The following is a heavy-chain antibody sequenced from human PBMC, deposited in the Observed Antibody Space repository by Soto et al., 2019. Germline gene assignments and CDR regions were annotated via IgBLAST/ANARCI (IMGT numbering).Heavy chain of an antibody. D-gene: IGHD3-22*01. Sequence: SETRSLTWAVYGGSFTDYYWSGIGQPPGKGLEWIGEINHSGSTKYNPSLKSRVTISIDTSKNHFSLKLSSVTAADTAVYYCARGSLRADSSGYYYWTFDYWGQGTLVTVSS. V-gene: IGHV4-34*01. CDR1: GGSFTDYY. J-gene: IGHJ4*02. CDR3: ARGSLRADSSGYYYWTFDY. CDR2: INHSGST.